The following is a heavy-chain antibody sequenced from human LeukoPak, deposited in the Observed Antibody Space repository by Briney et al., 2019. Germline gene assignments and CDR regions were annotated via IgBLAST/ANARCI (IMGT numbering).Heavy chain of an antibody. V-gene: IGHV4-30-2*03. J-gene: IGHJ4*02. CDR1: GGPVTSGGYS. D-gene: IGHD6-6*01. CDR3: ARQGVRIAARRDY. CDR2: INHSGST. Sequence: SETLSLTCTVSGGPVTSGGYSWNWIRQPPGKGLEWIGEINHSGSTNYNPSLKSRVTISVDTSKNQFSLKLSSVTAADTAVYYCARQGVRIAARRDYWGQGTLVTVSS.